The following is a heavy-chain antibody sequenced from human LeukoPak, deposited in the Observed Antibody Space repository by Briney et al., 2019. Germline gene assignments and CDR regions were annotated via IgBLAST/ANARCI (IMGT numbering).Heavy chain of an antibody. CDR3: ARDQLPLDAFDI. Sequence: SETLSLTCTVSGGSISRGGYYWSWIRQHPGKGLEWIGYIYHSGTTYYNPSLKSRVTISVDASKNQFSLKLSSVTAADTAVYYCARDQLPLDAFDIWGQGTMVTVSS. CDR1: GGSISRGGYY. J-gene: IGHJ3*02. V-gene: IGHV4-31*03. D-gene: IGHD1-26*01. CDR2: IYHSGTT.